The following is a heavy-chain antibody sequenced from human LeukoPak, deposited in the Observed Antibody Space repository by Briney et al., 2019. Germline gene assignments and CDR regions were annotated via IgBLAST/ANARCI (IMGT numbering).Heavy chain of an antibody. CDR2: ISAYNGNT. Sequence: ASVTVSCKASGYTFTSYGISWVRQAPGQGLEWMGWISAYNGNTNYAQKLQGRVTMTTDTSTSTAYMELRSLRSDDTAVYYCARWMGYCSSTSCPGWFDPWGQGTLVTVSS. D-gene: IGHD2-2*01. CDR1: GYTFTSYG. CDR3: ARWMGYCSSTSCPGWFDP. V-gene: IGHV1-18*04. J-gene: IGHJ5*02.